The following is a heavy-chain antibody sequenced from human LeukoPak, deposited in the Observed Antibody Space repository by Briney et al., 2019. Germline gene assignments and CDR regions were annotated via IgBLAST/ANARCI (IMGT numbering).Heavy chain of an antibody. J-gene: IGHJ4*02. D-gene: IGHD2-8*02. V-gene: IGHV3-74*01. CDR1: GFTFSSFW. CDR2: INEDRSIT. Sequence: GGSFRLSCAASGFTFSSFWLNWVRQVPGKGLMWVSCINEDRSITNYVDSVKGRFTVSRDNAKNSLFLQMNSLRDEDTAVYYWARDLPDCTGANSPLGEELDFWGQGALVTVSS. CDR3: ARDLPDCTGANSPLGEELDF.